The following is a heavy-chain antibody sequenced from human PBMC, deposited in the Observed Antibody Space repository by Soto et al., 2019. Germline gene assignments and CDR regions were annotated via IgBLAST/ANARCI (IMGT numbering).Heavy chain of an antibody. J-gene: IGHJ4*02. CDR1: GYTFTSYG. Sequence: QVQLVQSGAEVKKPGASVKVSCKASGYTFTSYGISWVRQAPGQGLEWMGWISAYNGNTNYAQKLQGRVTMTTDTSTNTAYMELRSLRADDTAVYYCARRGEGVRYFYWFVDYWGQGTRVTVSS. CDR3: ARRGEGVRYFYWFVDY. D-gene: IGHD3-9*01. CDR2: ISAYNGNT. V-gene: IGHV1-18*01.